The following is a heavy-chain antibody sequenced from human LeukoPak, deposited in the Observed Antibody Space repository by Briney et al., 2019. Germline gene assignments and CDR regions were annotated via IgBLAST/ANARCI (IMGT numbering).Heavy chain of an antibody. D-gene: IGHD3-9*01. CDR2: ISSSSSYI. Sequence: PGGSLRLSCAASGFTFSSYSMNWVRQAPGKGLEWVSSISSSSSYIYYADSVKGRFTISRDNAKNSLYLQMNSLRAEDTAVYYCARDRYDILTAHDYWGQGTLVTVSS. V-gene: IGHV3-21*01. CDR3: ARDRYDILTAHDY. J-gene: IGHJ4*02. CDR1: GFTFSSYS.